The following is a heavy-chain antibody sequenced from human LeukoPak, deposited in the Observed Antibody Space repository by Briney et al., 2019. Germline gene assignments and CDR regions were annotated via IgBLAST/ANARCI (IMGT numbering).Heavy chain of an antibody. CDR3: ARIPSGYDYYFDY. Sequence: GGSLSFSCAAPGFTFSGYEMNWVRQAPGKGLNWVYNISSSGSTIYYADSVKGRFTISRDNAKNSLYLQMNSLRAEDTAVYYCARIPSGYDYYFDYWGQGTLVTVSS. V-gene: IGHV3-48*03. CDR2: ISSSGSTI. D-gene: IGHD5-12*01. CDR1: GFTFSGYE. J-gene: IGHJ4*02.